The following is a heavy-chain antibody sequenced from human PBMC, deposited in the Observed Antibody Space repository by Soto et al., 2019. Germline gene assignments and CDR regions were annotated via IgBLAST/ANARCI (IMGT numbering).Heavy chain of an antibody. CDR1: GGSISSGGYY. D-gene: IGHD6-6*01. CDR3: ARDDLPRYSSSSRGHYGMDV. V-gene: IGHV4-31*03. Sequence: QVQLQESGPGLVKPSQTLSLTCTVSGGSISSGGYYWSWIRQDPGKGLEWIGYIYYSGSTYYNPSLKSRVTISEDTSKNQFSLKLSSVTAADTAVYYCARDDLPRYSSSSRGHYGMDVWGQGTTVTVSS. CDR2: IYYSGST. J-gene: IGHJ6*02.